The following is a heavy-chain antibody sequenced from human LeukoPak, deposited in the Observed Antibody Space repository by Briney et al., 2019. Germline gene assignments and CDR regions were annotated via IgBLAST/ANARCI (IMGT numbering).Heavy chain of an antibody. CDR3: AKDLYYDGSGYCYDY. D-gene: IGHD3-22*01. J-gene: IGHJ4*02. CDR2: ISGSGGRT. Sequence: GGSLRLSCAASGFTFSNYAMSWVRQAPGKGLEWVSAISGSGGRTYYTDSVKGRFTISRDNSKNTLNLQMNSLRAEDTAVYYCAKDLYYDGSGYCYDYWGQGTLVTVSS. CDR1: GFTFSNYA. V-gene: IGHV3-23*01.